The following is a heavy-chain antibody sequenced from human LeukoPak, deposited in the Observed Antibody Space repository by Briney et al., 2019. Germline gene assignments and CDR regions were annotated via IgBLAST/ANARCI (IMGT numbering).Heavy chain of an antibody. Sequence: ASVKVSCKASGGTFSSYAISWVRQAPGQGLEWMGGIIPIFGTANYAQKFQGRVTITADESTSTAYMELSSLRSEDTAVYYCANRPTARSWYFDLWGRGTLVTVSS. CDR2: IIPIFGTA. D-gene: IGHD1-14*01. J-gene: IGHJ2*01. V-gene: IGHV1-69*01. CDR3: ANRPTARSWYFDL. CDR1: GGTFSSYA.